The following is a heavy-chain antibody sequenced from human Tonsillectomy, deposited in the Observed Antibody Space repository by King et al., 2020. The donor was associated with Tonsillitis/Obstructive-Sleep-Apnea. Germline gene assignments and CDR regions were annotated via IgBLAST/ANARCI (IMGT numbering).Heavy chain of an antibody. Sequence: QVQLVESGGGVVQPGRSLRLSCVASGFTFSSYGIHWVRQAPGKGLEWVAVISHDGSNKYYTDSVKGRFTISRDNSKNTLYLQMNSLRGEDTAVYYCARGDIVATTRFVAVISTTPDSGMDVWGQGTTVIVSS. CDR1: GFTFSSYG. V-gene: IGHV3-30*03. CDR2: ISHDGSNK. J-gene: IGHJ6*02. CDR3: ARGDIVATTRFVAVISTTPDSGMDV. D-gene: IGHD5-12*01.